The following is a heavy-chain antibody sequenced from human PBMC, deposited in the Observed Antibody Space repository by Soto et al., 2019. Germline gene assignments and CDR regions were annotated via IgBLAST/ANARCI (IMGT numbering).Heavy chain of an antibody. Sequence: QVQLVESGGGVVQPGRSLRLSCAASGFTFSSYAMHWVRQAPGKGLEWVAVISYDGSNKYYADSVKGRFTISRDNSKNTLYLQMNSLRAEDTAVYYGARGMGRELLGDYYFDYWGQGTLVTVSS. V-gene: IGHV3-30-3*01. CDR2: ISYDGSNK. CDR1: GFTFSSYA. D-gene: IGHD1-26*01. CDR3: ARGMGRELLGDYYFDY. J-gene: IGHJ4*02.